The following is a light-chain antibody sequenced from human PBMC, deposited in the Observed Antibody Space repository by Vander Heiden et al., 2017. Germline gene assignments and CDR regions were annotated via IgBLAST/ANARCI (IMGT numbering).Light chain of an antibody. V-gene: IGKV3-15*01. Sequence: EIVMTQSPATLSVSPGERATLSCRASQSVSNQFAWYQQKPGQAPRLLIDVAATRDTGVPARFSGSGYGTDFTLTISSGQSEDFAIYYCQQDNNWPPITFGQGTRMEIK. CDR2: VAA. J-gene: IGKJ5*01. CDR1: QSVSNQ. CDR3: QQDNNWPPIT.